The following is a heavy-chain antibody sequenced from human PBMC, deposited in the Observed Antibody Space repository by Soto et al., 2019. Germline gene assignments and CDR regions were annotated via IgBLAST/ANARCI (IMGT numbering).Heavy chain of an antibody. CDR3: ARALAAGAFDV. Sequence: EVQLVESGGGLVKPGGSLRLSCAASGFSFNSYNMNWVRQAPGKGLEWVSSISSTSSYIYFADSVKGRFTITRDNAKSSLNLQMNSLRAEHTAVYYCARALAAGAFDVWGQGTMVTVSS. J-gene: IGHJ3*01. CDR2: ISSTSSYI. D-gene: IGHD6-13*01. CDR1: GFSFNSYN. V-gene: IGHV3-21*01.